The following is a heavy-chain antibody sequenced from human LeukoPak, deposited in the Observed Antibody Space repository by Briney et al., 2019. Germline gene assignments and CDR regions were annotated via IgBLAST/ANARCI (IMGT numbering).Heavy chain of an antibody. CDR1: GFTFSTHW. J-gene: IGHJ4*02. CDR3: VRDSSGMY. CDR2: INSDGSYT. V-gene: IGHV3-74*01. Sequence: GWSLTLSCPASGFTFSTHWMYWVRQVPGNGLVGVSRINSDGSYTGYADSVKGRFTISRDNANNRLYLEMNSLRAEDTAVYCCVRDSSGMYWGRVTAFTVIS. D-gene: IGHD6-19*01.